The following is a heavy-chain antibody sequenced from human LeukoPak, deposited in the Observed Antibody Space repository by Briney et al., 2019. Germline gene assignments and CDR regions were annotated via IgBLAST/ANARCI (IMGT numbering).Heavy chain of an antibody. J-gene: IGHJ6*02. Sequence: PGGSLRLSCAASGFTFSTYSMNWVRQAPGKGLEWLSYIRSSGATTYYADSVKGRFTISRDNAKNSLFLQMNSLRAEDTAVYYCARERGSRSLDVWGQGTTVTVSS. CDR2: IRSSGATT. D-gene: IGHD3-10*01. V-gene: IGHV3-48*04. CDR1: GFTFSTYS. CDR3: ARERGSRSLDV.